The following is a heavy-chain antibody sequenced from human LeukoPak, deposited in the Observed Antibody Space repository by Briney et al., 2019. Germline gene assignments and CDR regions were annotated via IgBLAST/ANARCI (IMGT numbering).Heavy chain of an antibody. CDR2: ISHSGATT. Sequence: GGSLRLSRAPSAFTSSTYPTTWLRQAPGKGPEWVAGISHSGATTYYADSVKGRFTISRDTPKNTVSLQLNSLRAEDTALYYCDKPGPAGYYNDRSGYYFLDYWGQGTQVTVSS. CDR3: DKPGPAGYYNDRSGYYFLDY. CDR1: AFTSSTYP. V-gene: IGHV3-23*01. D-gene: IGHD3-22*01. J-gene: IGHJ4*02.